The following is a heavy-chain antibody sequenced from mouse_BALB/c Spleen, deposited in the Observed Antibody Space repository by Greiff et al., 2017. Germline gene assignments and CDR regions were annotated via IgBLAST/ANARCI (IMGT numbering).Heavy chain of an antibody. D-gene: IGHD2-1*01. CDR2: ISDGGSYT. CDR1: GFTFSDYY. Sequence: EVKLVESGGGLVKPGGSLKLSCAASGFTFSDYYMYWVRQTPEKRLEWVATISDGGSYTYYPDSVKGRFTISRDNAKNNLYLQMSSLKSEDTAMYYCAREDGNYFDYWGQGTTLTVSS. V-gene: IGHV5-4*02. CDR3: AREDGNYFDY. J-gene: IGHJ2*01.